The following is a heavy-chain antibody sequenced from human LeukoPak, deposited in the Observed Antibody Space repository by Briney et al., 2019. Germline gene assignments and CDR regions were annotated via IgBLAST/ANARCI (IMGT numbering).Heavy chain of an antibody. J-gene: IGHJ4*02. Sequence: ASVKVSCKASGYSFTSNYIHWVRQAPGQGLEWMGMIYPRDGSTSYAQKFQGRVTVTTDTSTSTAYMELRSLRSDDTAVYYCARDGLFLEWLLPEEPNFDYWGQGTLVTVSS. CDR3: ARDGLFLEWLLPEEPNFDY. V-gene: IGHV1-46*01. CDR2: IYPRDGST. CDR1: GYSFTSNY. D-gene: IGHD3-3*01.